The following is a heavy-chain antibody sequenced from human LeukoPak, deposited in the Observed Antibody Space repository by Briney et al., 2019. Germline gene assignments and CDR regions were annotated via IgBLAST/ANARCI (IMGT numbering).Heavy chain of an antibody. V-gene: IGHV3-7*01. D-gene: IGHD5-18*01. J-gene: IGHJ4*02. CDR3: ARHLSGVTGYTYGRGIDY. Sequence: GGSLRLSCAASEFTFSSYYMTWVRQAPGKGLEWVGSIRADGSAQFYVDSVRGRFTISRDNAKDSLYLQMISLRAEDTAVYYCARHLSGVTGYTYGRGIDYWGQGTLVTVSS. CDR2: IRADGSAQ. CDR1: EFTFSSYY.